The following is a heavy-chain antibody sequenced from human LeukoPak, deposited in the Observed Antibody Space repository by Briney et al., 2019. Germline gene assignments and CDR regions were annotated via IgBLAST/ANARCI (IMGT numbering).Heavy chain of an antibody. D-gene: IGHD3-3*01. CDR2: IYSGNNT. Sequence: GGSLRLSCAASGFTFSIPYMNWVRQAPGKGLEWVSVIYSGNNTYYADSVKGRFTIFRDKSKNTLYLQMNSPRPEDTAVYYCAKSGDFGVDYYYYYGLDVWGHGTTVTVTS. CDR1: GFTFSIPY. J-gene: IGHJ6*02. CDR3: AKSGDFGVDYYYYYGLDV. V-gene: IGHV3-66*02.